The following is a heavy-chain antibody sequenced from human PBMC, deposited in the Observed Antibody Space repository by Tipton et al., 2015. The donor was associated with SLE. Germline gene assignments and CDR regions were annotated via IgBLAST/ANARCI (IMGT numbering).Heavy chain of an antibody. V-gene: IGHV1-2*04. CDR3: ARDHIAAAAREFDP. J-gene: IGHJ5*02. CDR2: INPNNGGT. D-gene: IGHD6-13*01. CDR1: GYIFTNYY. Sequence: QLVQSGAEVKKPGASVKVSCKTSGYIFTNYYMHWVRQAPGQGLEWMGWINPNNGGTNYAQRFQGWVTLTRDTSISTAYMEMSRLRYDDTAVYYCARDHIAAAAREFDPWGQGTLVTVSS.